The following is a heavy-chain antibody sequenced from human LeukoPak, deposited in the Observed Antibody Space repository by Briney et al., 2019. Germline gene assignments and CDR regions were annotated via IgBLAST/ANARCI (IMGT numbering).Heavy chain of an antibody. CDR1: GGSLSNHY. J-gene: IGHJ4*02. V-gene: IGHV4-59*08. D-gene: IGHD3-16*01. CDR2: MYASRST. Sequence: SETLSLTCSVSGGSLSNHYWSWIRQPPGKQLEWIAHMYASRSTTYNPSLQSRVTISSDTSKSQISLKVASVTAADTAVYYCARHLGVGSYPLDSWGQGTLVTVSS. CDR3: ARHLGVGSYPLDS.